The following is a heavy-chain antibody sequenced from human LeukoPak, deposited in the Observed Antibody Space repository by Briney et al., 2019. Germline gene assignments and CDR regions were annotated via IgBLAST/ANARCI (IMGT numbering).Heavy chain of an antibody. V-gene: IGHV3-7*01. CDR1: GFTFSSYW. Sequence: GGSLRLSCAACGFTFSSYWMSWVRQAPGKGLEWVANIKQDGSEKYYVDSVKGRFTISRDNAKNSMYLQMNSLRAEDTAVYYCANASPLQSTVTFDYWGQGTLVTVSS. CDR2: IKQDGSEK. J-gene: IGHJ4*02. CDR3: ANASPLQSTVTFDY. D-gene: IGHD4-17*01.